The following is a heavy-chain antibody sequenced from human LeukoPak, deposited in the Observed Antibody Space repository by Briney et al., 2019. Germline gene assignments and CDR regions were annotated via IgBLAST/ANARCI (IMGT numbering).Heavy chain of an antibody. D-gene: IGHD7-27*01. V-gene: IGHV4-61*01. CDR2: IYYSGST. CDR1: GDSVSSGSYY. J-gene: IGHJ4*02. Sequence: PSETLSLTCTVSGDSVSSGSYYWSWIRQPPGKGLECIGYIYYSGSTNYNPSLRSRVTISVDTSKNQFSLKLSSVTAADTTVYYCARAPGLSGDFRVYWGQGILVTVSS. CDR3: ARAPGLSGDFRVY.